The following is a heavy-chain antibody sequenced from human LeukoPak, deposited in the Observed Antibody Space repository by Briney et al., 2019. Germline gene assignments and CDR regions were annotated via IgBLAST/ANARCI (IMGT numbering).Heavy chain of an antibody. CDR2: IWYDGSNK. CDR1: GFTFSSYG. V-gene: IGHV3-33*01. D-gene: IGHD3-10*01. Sequence: GGSLRLSCAASGFTFSSYGMHWVRLAPGKGLEWVAVIWYDGSNKYYADSVKGRFTISRDNSKNTLYLQMNSLRAEDTAVYYCARDSYYYGSGSYLLFQHWGQGTLVTVSS. J-gene: IGHJ1*01. CDR3: ARDSYYYGSGSYLLFQH.